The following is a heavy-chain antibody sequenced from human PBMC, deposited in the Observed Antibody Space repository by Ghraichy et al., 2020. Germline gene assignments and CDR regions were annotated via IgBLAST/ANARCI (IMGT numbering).Heavy chain of an antibody. CDR3: ARALTYYDFWSGQGNWFDP. CDR2: IYHSGST. D-gene: IGHD3-3*01. CDR1: GYSISSGYY. V-gene: IGHV4-38-2*01. Sequence: ESLNISCAVSGYSISSGYYWGWIRQPPGKGLEWIGSIYHSGSTYYNPSLKSRVTISVDTSKNQFSLKLSSVTAADTALYYCARALTYYDFWSGQGNWFDPWGQGTLVTVSS. J-gene: IGHJ5*02.